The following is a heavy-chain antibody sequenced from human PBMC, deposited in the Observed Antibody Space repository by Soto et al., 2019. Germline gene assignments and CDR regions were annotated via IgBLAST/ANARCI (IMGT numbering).Heavy chain of an antibody. V-gene: IGHV1-58*01. D-gene: IGHD2-2*01. Sequence: SVKVSCKASTFTFTSSAVQWVRQARGQRLEWIGWIVVGSGNTKYAQNFQGRVTITRDMSSGTAYLELSSLRSEDTAVYYCARAVGDCSSTSCWHYYYYGMDVWGQGTTVTVSS. CDR1: TFTFTSSA. CDR3: ARAVGDCSSTSCWHYYYYGMDV. J-gene: IGHJ6*02. CDR2: IVVGSGNT.